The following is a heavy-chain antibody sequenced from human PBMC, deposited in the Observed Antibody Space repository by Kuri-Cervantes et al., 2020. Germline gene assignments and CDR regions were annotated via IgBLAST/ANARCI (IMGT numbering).Heavy chain of an antibody. CDR3: ARHVYYGDYELDY. CDR1: GGSISSYY. J-gene: IGHJ4*02. V-gene: IGHV4-4*07. Sequence: SETLSLTCTVSGGSISSYYWSWIRQPAGKGLEWIGRIYTSWSTNYNPSLKSRVTISVDTYKNQFSLKLRSVTAADTAVYYCARHVYYGDYELDYWGQGTLVTVSS. CDR2: IYTSWST. D-gene: IGHD4-17*01.